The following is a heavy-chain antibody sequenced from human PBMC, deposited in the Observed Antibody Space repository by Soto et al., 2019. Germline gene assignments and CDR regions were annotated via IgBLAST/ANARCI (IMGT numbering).Heavy chain of an antibody. D-gene: IGHD3-3*01. CDR3: ARDQITIFGDRSMDV. V-gene: IGHV4-59*01. J-gene: IGHJ6*02. CDR1: GGSISSYY. Sequence: KASETLSLTCTVSGGSISSYYWSWIRQPPGKGLEWIGYIYYSGSTNYNPSLKSRVTISVDTSKNQFSLKLSSVTAADTAVYYCARDQITIFGDRSMDVWGQGTTVTVSS. CDR2: IYYSGST.